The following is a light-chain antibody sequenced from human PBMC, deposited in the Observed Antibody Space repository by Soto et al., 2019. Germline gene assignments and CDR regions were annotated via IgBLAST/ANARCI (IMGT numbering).Light chain of an antibody. CDR3: QQSYSTLT. CDR2: AAS. J-gene: IGKJ3*01. Sequence: DIQMTQSPSSLSASVGDRVTITCRASQSXXXYLNGSQQKPGKAPKLLIYAASSLXXGVPSRFSGSGSGTXXXXXXXXXXXEDFATYYCQQSYSTLTFGPGTKVDIK. V-gene: IGKV1-39*01. CDR1: QSXXXY.